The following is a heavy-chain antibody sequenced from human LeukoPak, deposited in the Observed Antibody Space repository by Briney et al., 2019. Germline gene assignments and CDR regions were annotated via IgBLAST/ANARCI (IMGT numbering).Heavy chain of an antibody. J-gene: IGHJ4*02. D-gene: IGHD3-10*01. CDR1: GFTFSRYW. CDR3: ARRLLLWFGDSAEEEIWDY. Sequence: GGSLRLSCAASGFTFSRYWMSWVRQAPGKGLEWVANIKQDGSEKDYVDSVKGRFSISRDNAKNSLYLQMNSLRAEDTAVYYCARRLLLWFGDSAEEEIWDYWGQGTLVTVSS. V-gene: IGHV3-7*01. CDR2: IKQDGSEK.